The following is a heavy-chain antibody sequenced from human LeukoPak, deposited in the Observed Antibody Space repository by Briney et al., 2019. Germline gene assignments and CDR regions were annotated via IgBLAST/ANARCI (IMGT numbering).Heavy chain of an antibody. J-gene: IGHJ4*02. CDR3: ARDYGVVVAATAGYCFDY. V-gene: IGHV3-33*01. CDR1: GFTFSGSG. Sequence: PGGSLRLSCAASGFTFSGSGFHWVRQAPGKGLEWVAVIWYDGSNKYYADSVKGRFTISRDNAKNSLYLQMNSLRAEDTAVYYCARDYGVVVAATAGYCFDYWGQGTLVTVSS. CDR2: IWYDGSNK. D-gene: IGHD2-15*01.